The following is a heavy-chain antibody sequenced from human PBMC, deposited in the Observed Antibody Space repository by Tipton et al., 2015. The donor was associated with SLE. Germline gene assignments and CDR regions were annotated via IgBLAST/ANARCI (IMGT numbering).Heavy chain of an antibody. CDR3: ARHITIFGVVSDVFDI. Sequence: LRLSCAVYGGSFSGYYWSWIRQPPGKGLEWIGEVNHSGSTNYNPSLKSRITISVDTSKNQFSLKLTSVTAADTAVYYCARHITIFGVVSDVFDIWGQGAMVTVSS. V-gene: IGHV4-34*01. CDR1: GGSFSGYY. J-gene: IGHJ3*02. D-gene: IGHD3-3*01. CDR2: VNHSGST.